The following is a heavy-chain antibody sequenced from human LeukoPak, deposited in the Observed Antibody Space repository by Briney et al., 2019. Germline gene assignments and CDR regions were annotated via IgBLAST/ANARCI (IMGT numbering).Heavy chain of an antibody. J-gene: IGHJ6*04. CDR3: AELGITMIGGV. V-gene: IGHV3-48*03. D-gene: IGHD3-10*02. CDR2: ISSSGSTI. Sequence: GGSLRLSCAASGFTFSSYEMNWVRQAPGKGLEWVSYISSSGSTIYYADSVKGRFTTSRDNTKNSLYLQMNSLRAEDTAVYYCAELGITMIGGVWGKGTTVTISS. CDR1: GFTFSSYE.